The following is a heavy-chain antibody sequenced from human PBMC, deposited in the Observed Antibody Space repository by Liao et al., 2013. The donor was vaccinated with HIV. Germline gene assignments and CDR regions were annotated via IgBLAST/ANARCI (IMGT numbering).Heavy chain of an antibody. CDR1: GGSFSGYY. J-gene: IGHJ4*02. CDR3: ARSHPTRKTLHNYYGSGSDLDY. V-gene: IGHV4-34*01. D-gene: IGHD3-10*01. CDR2: INHSGST. Sequence: QVQLQQWGAGLLKPSETLSLTCAVYGGSFSGYYWSWIRQPPGKGLEWIGEINHSGSTNYNPSLKSRVTISVDTSKNQFSLKLSSVTAADTAVYYCARSHPTRKTLHNYYGSGSDLDYWGQGTLVTVSS.